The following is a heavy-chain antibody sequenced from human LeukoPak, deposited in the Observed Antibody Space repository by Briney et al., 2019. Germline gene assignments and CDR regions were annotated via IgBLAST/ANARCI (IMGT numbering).Heavy chain of an antibody. CDR2: IYYSGST. CDR3: ARETYYYDSSGYYPYMDV. D-gene: IGHD3-22*01. CDR1: GGSITSYY. Sequence: SETLSLTCTVSGGSITSYYWSWIRQPPGKGLELIGYIYYSGSTNYNPSLKSRVTISVDTSKNQFSLKLSSVTAADTAVYYCARETYYYDSSGYYPYMDVWGKGSTVTVSS. J-gene: IGHJ6*03. V-gene: IGHV4-59*01.